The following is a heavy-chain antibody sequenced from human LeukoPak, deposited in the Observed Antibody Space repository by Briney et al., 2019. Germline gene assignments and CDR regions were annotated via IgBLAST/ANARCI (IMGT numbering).Heavy chain of an antibody. CDR2: INHTGST. CDR1: GGSFSGYY. Sequence: PSETLSLTCAVYGGSFSGYYWSWIRQPPGKGLEWIGEINHTGSTNYNTSLKSRVTLSVDTSKNQFSLKLSSVTAADTAVYYCASAYMVRGVIPFDPWGQGTLVTVSS. D-gene: IGHD3-10*01. CDR3: ASAYMVRGVIPFDP. J-gene: IGHJ5*02. V-gene: IGHV4-34*01.